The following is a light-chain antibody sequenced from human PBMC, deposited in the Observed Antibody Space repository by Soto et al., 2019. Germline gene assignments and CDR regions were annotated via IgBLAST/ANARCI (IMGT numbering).Light chain of an antibody. J-gene: IGLJ2*01. V-gene: IGLV1-51*01. Sequence: QAVVTQPPSMSAAPGQKVTISCSGSSSNIGNNYVSWYQHLPGTAPKLLIYDNNKRPSGIPDRFSGSKSGTSATLGITGLQTGDEADYYCATWDTSLGGVVFGGGTKLTVL. CDR3: ATWDTSLGGVV. CDR1: SSNIGNNY. CDR2: DNN.